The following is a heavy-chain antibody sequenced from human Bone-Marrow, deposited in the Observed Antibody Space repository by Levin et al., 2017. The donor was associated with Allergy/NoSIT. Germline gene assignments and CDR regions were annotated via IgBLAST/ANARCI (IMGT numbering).Heavy chain of an antibody. CDR2: ISYDETNK. J-gene: IGHJ6*02. CDR1: GFTFSSYG. D-gene: IGHD1-26*01. CDR3: AKDRRRGLGSYLYAYGMDV. V-gene: IGHV3-30*18. Sequence: PGGSLRLSCAASGFTFSSYGMHWVRQAPGKGLEWVSVISYDETNKYYADSVKGRLTISRDNSKNTLYLQMNSLRAEDTAVYYCAKDRRRGLGSYLYAYGMDVWGQGTTVTVSS.